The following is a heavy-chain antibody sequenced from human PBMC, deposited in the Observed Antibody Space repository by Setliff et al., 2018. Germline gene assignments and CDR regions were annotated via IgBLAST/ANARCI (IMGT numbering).Heavy chain of an antibody. D-gene: IGHD3-22*01. V-gene: IGHV3-9*01. Sequence: GGSLRLSCAASGFTFDDYAMHWVRQTPGKGLEWVSGISWNGGSMDYADSVKGRFTISRDNAKNSLYLQMNGLRAADTALYYCAKDIVRYYFDTRGFDLWGRGTLVTVSS. CDR2: ISWNGGSM. J-gene: IGHJ2*01. CDR3: AKDIVRYYFDTRGFDL. CDR1: GFTFDDYA.